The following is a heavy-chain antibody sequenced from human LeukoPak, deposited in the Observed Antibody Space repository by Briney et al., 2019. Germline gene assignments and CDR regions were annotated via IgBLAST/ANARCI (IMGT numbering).Heavy chain of an antibody. CDR2: IYPGDSDT. V-gene: IGHV5-51*01. CDR1: GYSFTSYW. J-gene: IGHJ4*02. CDR3: ARYCSGGSCYSGFDY. Sequence: GESLKISCKGSGYSFTSYWIGWVRQMPGKGLEWMGIIYPGDSDTRYSPSFQGQVTISADKSISTAYLQWSSLKASDTAMYYCARYCSGGSCYSGFDYWGQGTLVTVSS. D-gene: IGHD2-15*01.